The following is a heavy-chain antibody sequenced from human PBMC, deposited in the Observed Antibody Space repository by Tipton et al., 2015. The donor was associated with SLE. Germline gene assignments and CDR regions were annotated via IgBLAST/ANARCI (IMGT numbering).Heavy chain of an antibody. V-gene: IGHV3-7*01. D-gene: IGHD7-27*01. CDR2: IKEDGSEK. CDR1: GFTFSRHW. J-gene: IGHJ4*02. CDR3: ARDRGWGSSREVDY. Sequence: SLRLSCAASGFTFSRHWMNWVRQAPGKGLEWVANIKEDGSEKYHVDSVKGRFTISRDNAKNSLYLQMNSLRAEDTAVYYCARDRGWGSSREVDYWGQGTLVTVSS.